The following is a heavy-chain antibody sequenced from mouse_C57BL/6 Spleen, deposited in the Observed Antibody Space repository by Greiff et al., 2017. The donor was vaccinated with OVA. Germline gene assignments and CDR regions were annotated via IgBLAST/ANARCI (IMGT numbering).Heavy chain of an antibody. J-gene: IGHJ3*01. V-gene: IGHV5-4*01. CDR1: GFTFSSYA. D-gene: IGHD2-4*01. CDR3: ARDLYDYDEKGPWFAY. CDR2: ISDGGSYT. Sequence: EVKLVESGGGLVKPGGSLKLSCAASGFTFSSYAMSWVRQTPEKRLEWVATISDGGSYTYYPDNVKGRFTISRDNAKNNLYLQMSHLKSEDTAMYYCARDLYDYDEKGPWFAYWGQGTLVTVS.